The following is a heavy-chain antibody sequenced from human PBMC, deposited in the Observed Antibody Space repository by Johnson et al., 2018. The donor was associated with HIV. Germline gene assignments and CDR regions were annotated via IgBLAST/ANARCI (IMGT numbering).Heavy chain of an antibody. V-gene: IGHV3-23*04. J-gene: IGHJ3*02. CDR3: AKGVRGSSCYDAFEI. D-gene: IGHD6-6*01. Sequence: VQLVESGGGLVQPGRSLRLSCTASGFTFGDYAMSWVRQGPGKGLEWVSAITVSGDNTYYTDSVKGRFTISRDNSKNTLYLQMSSLRADDTAVYYCAKGVRGSSCYDAFEIWGQGTMVTVSS. CDR2: ITVSGDNT. CDR1: GFTFGDYA.